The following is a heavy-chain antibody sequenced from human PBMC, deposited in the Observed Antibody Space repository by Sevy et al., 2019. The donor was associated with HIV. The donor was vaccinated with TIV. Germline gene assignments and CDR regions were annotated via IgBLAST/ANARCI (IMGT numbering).Heavy chain of an antibody. D-gene: IGHD6-13*01. V-gene: IGHV3-30*18. Sequence: GGSLRLSCAASGFTFSNYGMHWVRQAPGKGLEWVAVISYDGSNKNYADSVKGRFTISRDNSKNTLYLQMNSLRAEDTAVYYCAKDLRAAGGPFDYWGQGTLVTVSS. J-gene: IGHJ4*02. CDR3: AKDLRAAGGPFDY. CDR2: ISYDGSNK. CDR1: GFTFSNYG.